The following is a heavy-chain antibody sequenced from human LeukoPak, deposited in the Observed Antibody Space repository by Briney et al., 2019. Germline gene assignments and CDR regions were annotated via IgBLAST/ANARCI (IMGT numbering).Heavy chain of an antibody. CDR3: ARARLYCSSTSCYEDWFDP. Sequence: SGGSLRLSCAASGFTFSSYAMHWVRQAPGKGLEWVAVISYDGSNKYYADSVKGRFTISRDNSKNTLYLQMNSLRAEDTAVYYCARARLYCSSTSCYEDWFDPWGQGTLVTVSS. CDR1: GFTFSSYA. CDR2: ISYDGSNK. V-gene: IGHV3-30-3*01. D-gene: IGHD2-2*01. J-gene: IGHJ5*02.